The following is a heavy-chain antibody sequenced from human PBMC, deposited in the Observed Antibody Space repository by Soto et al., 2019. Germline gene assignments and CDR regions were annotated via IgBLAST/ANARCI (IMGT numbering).Heavy chain of an antibody. Sequence: ASVKVSCAACGDRFTDYYIHWVRQAPGQGLEWMGTVNPSGGHTTYAQHFLGRMTMTRDTSTSTLYMELASLTSEDTAIYFCARGGHVVVVTAALDYWGQGTLVTVSS. CDR3: ARGGHVVVVTAALDY. D-gene: IGHD2-21*02. V-gene: IGHV1-46*01. J-gene: IGHJ4*02. CDR2: VNPSGGHT. CDR1: GDRFTDYY.